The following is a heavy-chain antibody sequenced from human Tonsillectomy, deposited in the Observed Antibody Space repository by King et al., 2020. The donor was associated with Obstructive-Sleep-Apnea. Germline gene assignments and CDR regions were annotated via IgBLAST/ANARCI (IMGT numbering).Heavy chain of an antibody. V-gene: IGHV1-69*01. J-gene: IGHJ4*02. CDR1: GGTFTSYT. Sequence: VQLVQSGAEVKKPGSSVKVSCKASGGTFTSYTINWVRQAPGQGLEWMGGIIPIFGTANYAQRFQGRVTITADESTSTAYMELNSLRSEDTAVYYCASTHYEGNSGRRDYWGQGTLVTVSS. CDR3: ASTHYEGNSGRRDY. CDR2: IIPIFGTA. D-gene: IGHD4-23*01.